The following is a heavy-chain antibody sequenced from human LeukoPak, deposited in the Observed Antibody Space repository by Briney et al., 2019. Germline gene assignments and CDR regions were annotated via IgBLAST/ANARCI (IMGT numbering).Heavy chain of an antibody. Sequence: ASVKVSCKASGYTFTSYGISWERQAPGQGLEWMGWISAYNGNTNYAQKLQGRVTMTTDTSTSTAYMELRSLRSDDTAVYYCARIHCSSTSCYRALNWFDPWGQGTLVTVSS. CDR2: ISAYNGNT. CDR1: GYTFTSYG. CDR3: ARIHCSSTSCYRALNWFDP. J-gene: IGHJ5*02. D-gene: IGHD2-2*01. V-gene: IGHV1-18*01.